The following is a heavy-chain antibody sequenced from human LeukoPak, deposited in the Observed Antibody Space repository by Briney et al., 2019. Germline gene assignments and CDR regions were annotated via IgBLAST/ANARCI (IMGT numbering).Heavy chain of an antibody. CDR2: IRPSGGNT. CDR1: GYIFTNHY. V-gene: IGHV1-46*01. CDR3: AREPPDSYYFDY. J-gene: IGHJ4*02. Sequence: VASVKVSCKASGYIFTNHYIHWVRQAPGQGLEWMGIIRPSGGNTGYTQKFQGRVTMTRDVSMSTVYMELRSLRSEDTAVYYCAREPPDSYYFDYWGQGTLVTVSS.